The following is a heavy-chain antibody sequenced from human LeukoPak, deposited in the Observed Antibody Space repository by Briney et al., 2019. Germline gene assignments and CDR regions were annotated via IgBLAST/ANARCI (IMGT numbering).Heavy chain of an antibody. V-gene: IGHV4-39*01. Sequence: SETLSLTCTVSGVSISSSNSYWGWIRQPPGKGLEWIGSIYYSGSTYYNPSLKSRVTISVDTSKNQFSLKLSSVTAADTAVYYCASLTIVATAFDYWGQRTLVTVSS. J-gene: IGHJ4*02. CDR1: GVSISSSNSY. CDR3: ASLTIVATAFDY. D-gene: IGHD5-12*01. CDR2: IYYSGST.